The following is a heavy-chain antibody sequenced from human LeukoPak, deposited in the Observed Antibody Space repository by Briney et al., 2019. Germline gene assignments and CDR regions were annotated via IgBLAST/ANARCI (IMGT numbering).Heavy chain of an antibody. J-gene: IGHJ5*01. D-gene: IGHD5-12*01. CDR2: IYSSGST. CDR1: GGSISSSYYY. V-gene: IGHV4-39*01. CDR3: VRHDGRGGATMGAFDS. Sequence: SETLSLTCTVSGGSISSSYYYWGWIRQPPGKGLEWIGSIYSSGSTYYNPSLKSRVTISVDTSKNQFSLELTSVTAADTAVYYCVRHDGRGGATMGAFDSWGQGSLVTVSS.